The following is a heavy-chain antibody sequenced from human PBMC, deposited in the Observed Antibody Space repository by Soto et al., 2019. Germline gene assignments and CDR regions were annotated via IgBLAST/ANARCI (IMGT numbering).Heavy chain of an antibody. CDR2: ISYDGSNK. J-gene: IGHJ4*02. D-gene: IGHD2-15*01. CDR1: VFTFSSYA. V-gene: IGHV3-30-3*01. CDR3: ARAGGLLLDY. Sequence: QVQLVESGGGVVQPGRSLRLSCAASVFTFSSYAMQWVRQAPGKGLEWVAVISYDGSNKYYADSVKGRFTISRDISKNTLYLQMNSLRAEDTAVYYCARAGGLLLDYWGQGTLVTVSS.